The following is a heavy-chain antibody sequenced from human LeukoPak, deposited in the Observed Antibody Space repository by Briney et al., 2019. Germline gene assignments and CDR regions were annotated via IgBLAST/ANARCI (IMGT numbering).Heavy chain of an antibody. Sequence: GGSLRLSCAASGFTFSSYAMSWVRQAPGKGLEWVSAISGSGGSTYYADSVKGRFTISRDNSKNTLYLQMNSLRAEDTAVYYCATGYDSSGYYSFGYWGQGTLVTVSS. J-gene: IGHJ4*02. CDR3: ATGYDSSGYYSFGY. CDR1: GFTFSSYA. CDR2: ISGSGGST. V-gene: IGHV3-23*01. D-gene: IGHD3-22*01.